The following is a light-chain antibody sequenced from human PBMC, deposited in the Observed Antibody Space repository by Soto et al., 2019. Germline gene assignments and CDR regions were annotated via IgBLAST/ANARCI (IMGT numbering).Light chain of an antibody. J-gene: IGKJ1*01. V-gene: IGKV1-27*01. Sequence: DIQMTQSPSSLSASVGDRVTITCRASQGIANYLAWYQQKPGKVPKLLIYAASTLHSGVPSRFSGSGFGTDFTLTINSLQPEDVATYYCQQYNSALSRTFGQGTKVEIK. CDR3: QQYNSALSRT. CDR2: AAS. CDR1: QGIANY.